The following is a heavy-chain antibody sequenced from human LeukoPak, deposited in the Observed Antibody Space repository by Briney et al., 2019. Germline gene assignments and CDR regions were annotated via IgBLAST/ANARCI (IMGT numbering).Heavy chain of an antibody. CDR3: ARGGRGGAFDI. CDR1: GGSISTSNYY. V-gene: IGHV4-39*07. Sequence: PSETLSLTCTVSGGSISTSNYYWSWIRQPPGKGLEWIGEINHSGSTNYNPSLKSRVTISVDTSKNQFSLKLSSVTAADTAVYYCARGGRGGAFDIWGQGTMVTVSS. CDR2: INHSGST. J-gene: IGHJ3*02. D-gene: IGHD3-10*01.